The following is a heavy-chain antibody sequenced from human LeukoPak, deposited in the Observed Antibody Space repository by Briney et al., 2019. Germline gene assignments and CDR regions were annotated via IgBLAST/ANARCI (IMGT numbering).Heavy chain of an antibody. J-gene: IGHJ4*02. CDR3: ASYCSGGSCYSDY. CDR1: GGSISSGDYY. CDR2: IYYSGST. V-gene: IGHV4-30-4*08. D-gene: IGHD2-15*01. Sequence: PSETLSLTCTVSGGSISSGDYYWSWIRQPPGKGLEWIGYIYYSGSTYYNPSLKSRVTISVDTSKNQFSLKLSSVPAADTAAYYCASYCSGGSCYSDYWGQGTLVTVSS.